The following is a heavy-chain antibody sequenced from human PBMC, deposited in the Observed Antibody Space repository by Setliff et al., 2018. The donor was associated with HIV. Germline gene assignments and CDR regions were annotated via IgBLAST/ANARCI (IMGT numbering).Heavy chain of an antibody. CDR3: AREIRAGDYPPYNYYFYMDV. J-gene: IGHJ6*03. CDR2: ISGSGTYT. CDR1: GFTFTSHS. Sequence: PGGSLRLSCVTSGFTFTSHSMNWVRLRPGKGLEWVASISGSGTYTHYADSVKGRFTISRDNAKNSLFLQMNSLRAEDTAVYYCAREIRAGDYPPYNYYFYMDVWGKGTTVTVSS. V-gene: IGHV3-21*01. D-gene: IGHD4-17*01.